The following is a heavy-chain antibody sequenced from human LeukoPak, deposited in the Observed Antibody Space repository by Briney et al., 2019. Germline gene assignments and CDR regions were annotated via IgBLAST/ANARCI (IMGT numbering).Heavy chain of an antibody. V-gene: IGHV3-21*01. Sequence: GGSPRLSCAASGFTFSSYSMNWVRQAPGKGLEWVSSISSSSSYIYYADSVKGRFTISRDNAKNSLYLQMNSLRAEDTAVYYCARVSSSSWWALDYWGQGTLVTVSS. CDR2: ISSSSSYI. CDR3: ARVSSSSWWALDY. D-gene: IGHD6-13*01. CDR1: GFTFSSYS. J-gene: IGHJ4*02.